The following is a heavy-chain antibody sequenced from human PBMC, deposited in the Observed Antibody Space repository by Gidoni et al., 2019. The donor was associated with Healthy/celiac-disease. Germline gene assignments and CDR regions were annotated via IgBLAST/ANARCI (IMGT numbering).Heavy chain of an antibody. CDR2: ISSISSYI. J-gene: IGHJ5*02. Sequence: EVQLVESGGGLVKPGGSLRRSCAACGFTFSSYNMNWVRHAPGKGLAWVSSISSISSYIYYADSLKGRFTISRDNAKNSLYLQMNSLRAEDTAVYYCARDRTEYSYGSDPWGQGTLVTVSS. CDR1: GFTFSSYN. D-gene: IGHD5-18*01. V-gene: IGHV3-21*01. CDR3: ARDRTEYSYGSDP.